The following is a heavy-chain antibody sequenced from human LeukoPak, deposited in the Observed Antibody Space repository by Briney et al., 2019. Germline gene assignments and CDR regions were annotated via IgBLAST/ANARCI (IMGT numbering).Heavy chain of an antibody. CDR2: IYPGDSDT. J-gene: IGHJ4*02. V-gene: IGHV5-51*01. D-gene: IGHD4-17*01. CDR3: ARLYGDYGPIDS. Sequence: GESLKISCKSSGYKFTSYWIGWVRQMPGKGLEWMGIIYPGDSDTRYSPSFQGQVTISADKSVSAAYLQWSSLEASDTAMYYCARLYGDYGPIDSWGQGTLATVSS. CDR1: GYKFTSYW.